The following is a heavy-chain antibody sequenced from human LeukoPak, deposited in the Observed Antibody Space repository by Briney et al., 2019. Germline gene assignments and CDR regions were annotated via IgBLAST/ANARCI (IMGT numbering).Heavy chain of an antibody. D-gene: IGHD3-22*01. CDR3: ARYYYDCSGYYDY. V-gene: IGHV3-21*01. Sequence: GGSLRLSCAASGFTFSSYSMNWVRQAPGKGREWVSSISSSSSYIYYADSVKGRFTISRDNAKNSLYLQMDSLRAEDTAVYYCARYYYDCSGYYDYWGQGTLVTVSS. CDR1: GFTFSSYS. CDR2: ISSSSSYI. J-gene: IGHJ4*02.